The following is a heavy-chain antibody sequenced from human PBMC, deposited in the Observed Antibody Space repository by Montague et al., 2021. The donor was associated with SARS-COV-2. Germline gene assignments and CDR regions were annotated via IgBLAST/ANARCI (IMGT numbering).Heavy chain of an antibody. V-gene: IGHV4-59*01. Sequence: SETLSLTCEVSGDSISSYYWSWIRQSPGKGLEWIGYVHHTGSTKYTPSLKTRVTLSLGTPKNHFSLKLRSVTAADTAIYYCARAQNTCFISNCVNYFEVWGLGALVTVSS. CDR3: ARAQNTCFISNCVNYFEV. CDR1: GDSISSYY. J-gene: IGHJ4*02. CDR2: VHHTGST. D-gene: IGHD1-1*01.